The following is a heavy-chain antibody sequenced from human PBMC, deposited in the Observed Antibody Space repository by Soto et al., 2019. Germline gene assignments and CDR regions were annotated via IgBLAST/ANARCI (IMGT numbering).Heavy chain of an antibody. Sequence: GGSLRLSCAASGFTFSSYWMHWVRQAPGKGLVWVSRINSDGSSTSYADSVKGRFTISRDNAKNTLYLQMNSLRAEYTAVYYCARSIAAGVNWFDPWCQGTLVTVSS. CDR3: ARSIAAGVNWFDP. CDR1: GFTFSSYW. D-gene: IGHD2-15*01. J-gene: IGHJ5*02. CDR2: INSDGSST. V-gene: IGHV3-74*01.